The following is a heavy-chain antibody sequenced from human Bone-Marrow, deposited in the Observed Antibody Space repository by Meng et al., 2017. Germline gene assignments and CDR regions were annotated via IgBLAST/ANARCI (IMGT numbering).Heavy chain of an antibody. V-gene: IGHV1-8*03. D-gene: IGHD3-22*01. J-gene: IGHJ3*02. CDR1: GYTFTSYG. Sequence: ASVKVSCKASGYTFTSYGISWVRQATGQGLEWMGWMNPNSGNTGYAQKFQGRVTITRNTSISTAYMELSSLSSEDTAVYYCARSYYDSSGYRNFPFDAFDIWGQGTMVTVSS. CDR2: MNPNSGNT. CDR3: ARSYYDSSGYRNFPFDAFDI.